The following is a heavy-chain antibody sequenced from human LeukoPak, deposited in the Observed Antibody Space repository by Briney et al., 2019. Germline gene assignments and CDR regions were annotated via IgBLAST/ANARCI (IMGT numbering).Heavy chain of an antibody. CDR1: GFTFSSYG. D-gene: IGHD6-19*01. Sequence: GGSLRLSCAASGFTFSSYGMHWVRQAPGKGLEWVAVISYDGSNKYYADSVKGRFTISRDNSKNTLYLQMNSLGAEDTAVYYCAKFHSSGSAFDIWGQGTMVTVSS. J-gene: IGHJ3*02. CDR3: AKFHSSGSAFDI. V-gene: IGHV3-30*18. CDR2: ISYDGSNK.